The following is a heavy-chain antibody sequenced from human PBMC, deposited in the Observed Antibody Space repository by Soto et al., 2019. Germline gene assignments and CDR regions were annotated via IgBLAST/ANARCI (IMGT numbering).Heavy chain of an antibody. CDR2: TYYRSKWYN. CDR1: GDSVSSNSAA. CDR3: ARGLSGYCSGGSCYWFDP. J-gene: IGHJ5*02. D-gene: IGHD2-15*01. V-gene: IGHV6-1*01. Sequence: SQTLSLTCAISGDSVSSNSAAWNWIRQSPSRGLEWLGRTYYRSKWYNDYAVSVKSRITINPDTSKNQFSLQLNSVTPEDTAVYYCARGLSGYCSGGSCYWFDPWGQGTLVTVSS.